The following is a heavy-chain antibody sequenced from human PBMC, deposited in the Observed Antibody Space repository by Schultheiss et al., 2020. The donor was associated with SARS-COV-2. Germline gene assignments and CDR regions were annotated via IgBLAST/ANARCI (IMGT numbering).Heavy chain of an antibody. CDR3: ARVFQYYYYMDV. V-gene: IGHV3-21*01. J-gene: IGHJ6*03. Sequence: GESLKISCAASGFTFSSYSMNWVRQAPGKGLEWVSSISSSSSYIYYADSVKGRFTISRDNAKNSLYLQMNSLRAEDTAVYYCARVFQYYYYMDVWGKGTTVTVSS. CDR1: GFTFSSYS. CDR2: ISSSSSYI.